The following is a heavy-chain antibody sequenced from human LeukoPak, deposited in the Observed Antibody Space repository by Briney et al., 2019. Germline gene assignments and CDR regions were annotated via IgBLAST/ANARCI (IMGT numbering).Heavy chain of an antibody. CDR3: ARGGAARPDY. D-gene: IGHD6-6*01. V-gene: IGHV3-48*04. Sequence: GGSLRLSCAASGFTFSSYSMNWVRQAPGKGLEWVSYISSTSSNIAYADSVKGRFTISRDNVKNSLHLQINSLRVEDTSVYYCARGGAARPDYWGQGTLVTVSS. CDR1: GFTFSSYS. CDR2: ISSTSSNI. J-gene: IGHJ4*02.